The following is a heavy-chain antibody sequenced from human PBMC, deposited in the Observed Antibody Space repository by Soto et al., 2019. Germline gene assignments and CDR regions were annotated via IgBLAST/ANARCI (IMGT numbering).Heavy chain of an antibody. CDR1: GGSISSYY. CDR2: IYTSGST. V-gene: IGHV4-4*07. CDR3: ARGEPRPPTSLYYYYGMDV. J-gene: IGHJ6*02. Sequence: PSETLSLTCTVSGGSISSYYWSCIRQPAGKGLEWIGRIYTSGSTNYNPSLKSRVTMSVDTSKNQFSLKLSSVTAADTAVYYCARGEPRPPTSLYYYYGMDVWGQGTTVTVSS. D-gene: IGHD1-26*01.